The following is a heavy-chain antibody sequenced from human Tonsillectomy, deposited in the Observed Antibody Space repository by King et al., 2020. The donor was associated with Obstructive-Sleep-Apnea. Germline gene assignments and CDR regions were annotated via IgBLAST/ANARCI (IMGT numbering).Heavy chain of an antibody. Sequence: EVQLVESGGGLVQPGGSLRLSCAASGFTLSRYWMHWVRQAPGKGLVWVSGIKSDGSGTTYADSVKGRFTISRDNAKNTLYLQMNSLRAEDTAVYFCARELYGDYGVDYWGQGTLVTVSS. J-gene: IGHJ4*02. V-gene: IGHV3-74*01. CDR2: IKSDGSGT. D-gene: IGHD4-17*01. CDR3: ARELYGDYGVDY. CDR1: GFTLSRYW.